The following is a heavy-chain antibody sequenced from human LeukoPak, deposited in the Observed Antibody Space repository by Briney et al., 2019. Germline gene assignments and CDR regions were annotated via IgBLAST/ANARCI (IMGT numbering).Heavy chain of an antibody. CDR1: GHTFTGYY. D-gene: IGHD3-10*01. Sequence: ASVKVSCKASGHTFTGYYMHWVRQAPGQGLEWMGWINPNSGGTNYAQKFQGRVTMTRDTSISTAYMELSRLRSDDTAVYYCARYPISMVREPFDYWGQGTLVTVSS. J-gene: IGHJ4*02. V-gene: IGHV1-2*02. CDR2: INPNSGGT. CDR3: ARYPISMVREPFDY.